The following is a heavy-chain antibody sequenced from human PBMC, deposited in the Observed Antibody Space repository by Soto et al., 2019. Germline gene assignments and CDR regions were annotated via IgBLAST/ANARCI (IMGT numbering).Heavy chain of an antibody. CDR2: ISTNNDAI. D-gene: IGHD3-10*01. CDR1: GFSISDCS. J-gene: IGHJ6*02. CDR3: ARDRPRGPRLFMDYYYGMDV. V-gene: IGHV3-48*01. Sequence: GGSLRLSCAASGFSISDCSMNWVRRAPGKGLEWISYISTNNDAIYYADSVKGRFTISRDNSKNTLYLQMNSLRAEDTAVYYCARDRPRGPRLFMDYYYGMDVWGQGTTVTVSS.